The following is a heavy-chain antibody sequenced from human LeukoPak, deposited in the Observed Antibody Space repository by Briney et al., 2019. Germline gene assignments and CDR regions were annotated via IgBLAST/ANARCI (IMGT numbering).Heavy chain of an antibody. Sequence: PSQTLSLTCAVSGGSISSGGYYWSWIRQPPGKGLEWIGYIYYSGSTNYNPSLKSRVTISVDTSKNQFSLKLSSVTAADTAVYYCASTPLVVVPAATLGAFDIWAKGQWSPSLQ. CDR2: IYYSGST. CDR3: ASTPLVVVPAATLGAFDI. J-gene: IGHJ3*02. D-gene: IGHD2-2*01. CDR1: GGSISSGGYY. V-gene: IGHV4-61*08.